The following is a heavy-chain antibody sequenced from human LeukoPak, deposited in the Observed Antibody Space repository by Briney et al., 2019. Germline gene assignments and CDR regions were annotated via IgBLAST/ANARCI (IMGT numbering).Heavy chain of an antibody. CDR1: GGSISSSGYY. CDR2: LYYSGST. V-gene: IGHV4-39*07. J-gene: IGHJ4*02. Sequence: SETLSLTRTVSGGSISSSGYYWGWIRQPPGKGLEWIGSLYYSGSTYYNPSLKRRVTISVDMSKNQLSLKLTSVTAADTAVYYCARVDSSGHKGFDYWGQGTLVTVSS. D-gene: IGHD3-22*01. CDR3: ARVDSSGHKGFDY.